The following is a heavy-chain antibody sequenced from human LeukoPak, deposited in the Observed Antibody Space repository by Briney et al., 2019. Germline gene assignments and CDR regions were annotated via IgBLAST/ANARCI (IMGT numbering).Heavy chain of an antibody. J-gene: IGHJ4*02. CDR3: ARANPNWNPPDY. V-gene: IGHV4-59*08. D-gene: IGHD1-1*01. Sequence: PSETLSLTCTVSGGSMTSYYWSWIRQPPGKGLEWIGYVYHSGTTSYTPSLKSRVSISEDTSKSQFSLKVSSVTAADTAVYYCARANPNWNPPDYWGQGTLVTVSS. CDR1: GGSMTSYY. CDR2: VYHSGTT.